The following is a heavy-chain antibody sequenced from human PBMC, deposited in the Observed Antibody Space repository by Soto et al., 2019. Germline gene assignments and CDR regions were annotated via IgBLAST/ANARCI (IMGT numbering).Heavy chain of an antibody. J-gene: IGHJ4*02. CDR3: ARDYIGGDGYNFVY. Sequence: SETLSLTCTVSGGSISSYYWSWIRQPPGKGLEWIGHIYYSGSTNYNPSLKSRVTISVDTSKNQFSLKLSSVTAADTAVYYCARDYIGGDGYNFVYWGQGTLVTVSS. V-gene: IGHV4-59*01. CDR2: IYYSGST. CDR1: GGSISSYY. D-gene: IGHD5-12*01.